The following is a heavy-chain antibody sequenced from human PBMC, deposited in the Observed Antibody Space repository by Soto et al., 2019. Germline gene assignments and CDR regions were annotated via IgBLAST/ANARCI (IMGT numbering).Heavy chain of an antibody. CDR3: AKRNPAAGYFFDV. CDR1: GFTLTTYA. J-gene: IGHJ3*01. Sequence: GGSLRLSCAASGFTLTTYAMTWVRRAPGRGLKWVSTISAGVGTTYYADSVKGRFTISRDIPKNTLFLQMDSLRAEDTAVYYCAKRNPAAGYFFDVWGQGTRVTVSS. CDR2: ISAGVGTT. V-gene: IGHV3-23*01. D-gene: IGHD6-25*01.